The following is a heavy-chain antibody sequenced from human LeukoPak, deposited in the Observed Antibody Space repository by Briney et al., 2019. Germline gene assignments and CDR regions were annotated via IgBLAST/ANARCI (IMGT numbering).Heavy chain of an antibody. CDR1: GFTFSSYG. Sequence: PGGSLRLSCAASGFTFSSYGMHWVRQAPGKGLEWVAVISYSGSNTYYADSVEGRFTISRDNSKNTLYLQMNSLRAEDTAVYYCAKDKYYDSSGPFDYWGQGTLVTVSS. V-gene: IGHV3-30*18. J-gene: IGHJ4*02. CDR2: ISYSGSNT. CDR3: AKDKYYDSSGPFDY. D-gene: IGHD3-22*01.